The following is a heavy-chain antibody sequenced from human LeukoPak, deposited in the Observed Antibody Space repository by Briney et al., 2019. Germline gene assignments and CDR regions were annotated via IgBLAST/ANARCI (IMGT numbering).Heavy chain of an antibody. Sequence: ASVKVSCKASGGTFSSYAISWVRQAPGQGLEWMGGIIPIFGTANYAQKFQGRVTITADESTSTAYMELSSLRSEDTAVYYCARATRADIVVAPAAIEAYYYYYMDAWGKGTTVTVSS. CDR2: IIPIFGTA. D-gene: IGHD2-2*02. J-gene: IGHJ6*03. V-gene: IGHV1-69*13. CDR3: ARATRADIVVAPAAIEAYYYYYMDA. CDR1: GGTFSSYA.